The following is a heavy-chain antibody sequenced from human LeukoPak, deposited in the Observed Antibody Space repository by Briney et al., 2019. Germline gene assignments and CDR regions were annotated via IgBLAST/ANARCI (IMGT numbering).Heavy chain of an antibody. D-gene: IGHD2-15*01. CDR2: ISSSSSYI. Sequence: GSLRLSCAASGFTFSSYSMNWVRQAPGKGLEWVSSISSSSSYIYYADSVKGRFTISRDNAKNSLYLQMNSLRAEDTAVYYCARDPPRVGGPLDYWGQGTLVTVSS. J-gene: IGHJ4*02. CDR3: ARDPPRVGGPLDY. V-gene: IGHV3-21*01. CDR1: GFTFSSYS.